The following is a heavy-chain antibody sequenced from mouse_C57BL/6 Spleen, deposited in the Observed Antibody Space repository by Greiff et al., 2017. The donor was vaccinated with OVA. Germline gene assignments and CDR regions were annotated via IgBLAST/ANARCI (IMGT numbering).Heavy chain of an antibody. CDR3: ASRLYDSYAMDY. CDR1: GYTFTSYW. J-gene: IGHJ4*01. V-gene: IGHV1-64*01. Sequence: VQLQQPGAELVKPGASVKLSCKASGYTFTSYWMHWVKQRPGQGLEWIGMIHPNSGSTNYNEKFKSKATLTVDKSSSTAYMQLSSLTSEDSAIYYCASRLYDSYAMDYWGQGTSVTVSS. D-gene: IGHD2-3*01. CDR2: IHPNSGST.